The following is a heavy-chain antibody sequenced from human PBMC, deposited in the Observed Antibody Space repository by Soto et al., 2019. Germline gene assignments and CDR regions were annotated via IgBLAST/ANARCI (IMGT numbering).Heavy chain of an antibody. J-gene: IGHJ6*02. Sequence: EVQLVETGGGLIQPGGSLRLSCAASGFTVSSNYMSWVRQAPGKGLEWVSVIYSGGSTYYADSVKGRFTISRDNSKNTLYLQMNSLRAEDTAVYYCASYSSDSSGYYYYYYGMDVWGQGTTVTVSS. D-gene: IGHD3-22*01. CDR2: IYSGGST. CDR1: GFTVSSNY. CDR3: ASYSSDSSGYYYYYYGMDV. V-gene: IGHV3-53*02.